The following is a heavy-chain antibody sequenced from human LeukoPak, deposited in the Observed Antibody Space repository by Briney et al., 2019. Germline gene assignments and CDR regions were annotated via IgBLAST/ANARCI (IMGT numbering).Heavy chain of an antibody. V-gene: IGHV4-31*03. CDR2: LYDSGTT. J-gene: IGHJ4*02. CDR1: GVSVSSGGNY. D-gene: IGHD3-10*01. CDR3: ARDQTYYGYFDF. Sequence: PSQTLSLTCSVSGVSVSSGGNYWHWIRQHPGKGLEWIGYLYDSGTTHYNPSLQSRVTISVDTSKNHFSLKLSSVTAADTAVYYCARDQTYYGYFDFWGQGALVTVSS.